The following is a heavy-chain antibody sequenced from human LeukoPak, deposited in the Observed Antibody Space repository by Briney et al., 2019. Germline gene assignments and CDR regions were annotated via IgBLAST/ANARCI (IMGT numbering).Heavy chain of an antibody. D-gene: IGHD5-18*01. CDR2: ISYDGSNK. Sequence: GRSLRLSCAASGFTFSTYGMHWVRQAPGKGLEWVAVISYDGSNKYYADSVKGRFTISRDNSKNTLYLQMNSLRAEDTAVYYCATNTAMDYYFDYWGQGTLVTVSS. CDR3: ATNTAMDYYFDY. V-gene: IGHV3-30*03. CDR1: GFTFSTYG. J-gene: IGHJ4*02.